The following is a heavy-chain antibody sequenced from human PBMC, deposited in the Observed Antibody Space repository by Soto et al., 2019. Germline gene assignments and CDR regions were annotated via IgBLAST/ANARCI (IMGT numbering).Heavy chain of an antibody. CDR1: GFTFSSYA. CDR2: ISGSGGST. D-gene: IGHD3-22*01. J-gene: IGHJ4*02. Sequence: GGSLRLSCAASGFTFSSYAMSWVRQAPGKGLEWVSAISGSGGSTYYADSVKGRFTISRDNSKNTLYLQMNSLRAEDTAVYYCAKEMSITMIVVVIDSLDYWGQGTLVTVSS. CDR3: AKEMSITMIVVVIDSLDY. V-gene: IGHV3-23*01.